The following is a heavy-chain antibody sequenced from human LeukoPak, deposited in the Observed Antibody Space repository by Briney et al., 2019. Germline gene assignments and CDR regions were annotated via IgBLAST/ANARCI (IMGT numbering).Heavy chain of an antibody. CDR3: ARQGDQLLSLHWFDP. CDR2: IYHSGST. CDR1: GYSISSGYY. V-gene: IGHV4-38-2*02. D-gene: IGHD2-2*01. Sequence: KPSETLSLTCTVSGYSISSGYYWGWIRQPPGKGLEWIGSIYHSGSTYYNPSLKSRVTISVDTSKNQFSLKLSSVTAADTAVYYCARQGDQLLSLHWFDPWGQGTLVTVSS. J-gene: IGHJ5*02.